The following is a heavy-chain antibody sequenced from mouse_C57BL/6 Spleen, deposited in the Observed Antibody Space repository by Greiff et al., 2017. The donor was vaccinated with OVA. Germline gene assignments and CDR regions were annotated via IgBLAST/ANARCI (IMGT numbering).Heavy chain of an antibody. CDR3: ARWDLQLRLYFDY. Sequence: QVQLQQSDAKLVKPGASVKISCKASGYTFTDHTIHWMKQRPEQGLEWIGYIYPRDGSTKYNEKFKGKATLTADKSSSTAYMQLNSLTSEDSAVYFCARWDLQLRLYFDYWGQGTTLTVSS. J-gene: IGHJ2*01. V-gene: IGHV1-78*01. CDR2: IYPRDGST. D-gene: IGHD3-2*02. CDR1: GYTFTDHT.